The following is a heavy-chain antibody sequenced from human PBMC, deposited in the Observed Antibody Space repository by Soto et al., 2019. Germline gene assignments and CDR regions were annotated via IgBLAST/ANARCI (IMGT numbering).Heavy chain of an antibody. CDR3: ARVVFYGNYIEPAAY. CDR2: FIPILGMA. J-gene: IGHJ4*02. V-gene: IGHV1-69*02. CDR1: GGTFSSST. D-gene: IGHD4-17*01. Sequence: QVQLVQSGAEVKKPGSSVKVSCKASGGTFSSSTISWVRQAPGQGLEWMGRFIPILGMANYAQKFQGRVTITADKSTSTAYMALSSLRSEDTAVYYCARVVFYGNYIEPAAYWGKVTLVTVSS.